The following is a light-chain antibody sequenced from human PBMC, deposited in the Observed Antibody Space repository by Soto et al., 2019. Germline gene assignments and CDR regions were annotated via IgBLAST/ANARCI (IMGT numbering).Light chain of an antibody. Sequence: SYELTQPPSVSVASGQTARITCGGNNIGSKSVHWYQQKPGQAPVLVVYDDSDRPSGIPERFSGSNSGNTATLTISRVEAGDEADYYCQVWDSSSDHDVVFGGGTKVTVL. CDR1: NIGSKS. J-gene: IGLJ2*01. CDR2: DDS. V-gene: IGLV3-21*02. CDR3: QVWDSSSDHDVV.